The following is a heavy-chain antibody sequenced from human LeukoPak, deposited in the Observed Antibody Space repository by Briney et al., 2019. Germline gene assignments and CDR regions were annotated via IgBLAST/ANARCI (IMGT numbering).Heavy chain of an antibody. V-gene: IGHV4-30-4*01. CDR3: AREPDILTGYYDDY. CDR2: IYYSGST. J-gene: IGHJ4*02. CDR1: GGSISSGDYY. Sequence: SESLSLTCTVSGGSISSGDYYWSWIRQPPGKGLEWIGYIYYSGSTYYNPSLKSRVTISVDTSKNQFSLKLSSVTAADTAVYYCAREPDILTGYYDDYWGQGTLVTASS. D-gene: IGHD3-9*01.